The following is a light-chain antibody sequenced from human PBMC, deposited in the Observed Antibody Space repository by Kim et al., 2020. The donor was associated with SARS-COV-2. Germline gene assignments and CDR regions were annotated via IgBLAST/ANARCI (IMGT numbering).Light chain of an antibody. CDR3: EQYDSYPRT. V-gene: IGKV1D-16*01. Sequence: DIQMTQSPSSLSASVGDRVTITCRASQGISSWLAWYQQKPEKAPKCLIYAASSLQSGVPSRFSGSGSGTDFTLTISNLQPEDFATYYCEQYDSYPRTFGQGTRVDIK. CDR1: QGISSW. CDR2: AAS. J-gene: IGKJ1*01.